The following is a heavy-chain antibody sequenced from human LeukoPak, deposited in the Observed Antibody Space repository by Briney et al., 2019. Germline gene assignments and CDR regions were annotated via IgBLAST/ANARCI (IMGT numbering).Heavy chain of an antibody. CDR2: ISAYNGNT. Sequence: ASVKVSCKASGYTFTSYGISWVRQAPGQGLEWMGWISAYNGNTNYAQKLQGRVTMTTDTSTSTAYMELRSLRSDDTAVYYCARVSSSSPGYYYYYYMDVWGKGTTVTVSS. V-gene: IGHV1-18*01. CDR3: ARVSSSSPGYYYYYYMDV. D-gene: IGHD6-6*01. CDR1: GYTFTSYG. J-gene: IGHJ6*03.